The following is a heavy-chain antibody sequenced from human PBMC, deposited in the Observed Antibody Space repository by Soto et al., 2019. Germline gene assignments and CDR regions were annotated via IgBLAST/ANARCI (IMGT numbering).Heavy chain of an antibody. J-gene: IGHJ5*02. V-gene: IGHV3-23*01. D-gene: IGHD6-19*01. Sequence: GGSLRFSCAASGFTFSTYAVTWVRQAPGKGLEWVSGISASGGSTYYADSVKGRFTISRDNSKNTLYLQMKRLKTEDTAVYYCAKGVQQWPTDWLDPWGQGSLVTVSS. CDR3: AKGVQQWPTDWLDP. CDR1: GFTFSTYA. CDR2: ISASGGST.